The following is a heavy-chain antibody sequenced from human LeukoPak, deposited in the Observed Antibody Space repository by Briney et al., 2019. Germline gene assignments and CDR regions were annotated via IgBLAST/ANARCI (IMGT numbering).Heavy chain of an antibody. J-gene: IGHJ4*02. CDR2: INHSGST. V-gene: IGHV4-34*01. CDR1: GGSFSGYY. CDR3: ARRRGWYCGSASYYFDY. D-gene: IGHD3-10*01. Sequence: SETLSLTCAVYGGSFSGYYWSWIRQPPGKGLEWIGEINHSGSTNYNPSLKSRVTISVDTSKNQFSLKLSSVTAADTAVYYCARRRGWYCGSASYYFDYWGQGTLVTVSS.